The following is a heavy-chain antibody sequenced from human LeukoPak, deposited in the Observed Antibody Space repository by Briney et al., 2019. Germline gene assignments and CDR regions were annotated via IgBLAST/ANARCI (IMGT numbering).Heavy chain of an antibody. J-gene: IGHJ1*01. CDR3: ARGGGSWELIM. D-gene: IGHD1-26*01. V-gene: IGHV3-7*01. CDR2: IRQDGSEK. Sequence: PGGSLRLSCAASGFTLGNYWMSWVRQAPGKGLEWVANIRQDGSEKFYVDSVKGRFTISRDNDKTSLYLQMESLRGEDLGVYFWARGGGSWELIMWGQGTLVTVS. CDR1: GFTLGNYW.